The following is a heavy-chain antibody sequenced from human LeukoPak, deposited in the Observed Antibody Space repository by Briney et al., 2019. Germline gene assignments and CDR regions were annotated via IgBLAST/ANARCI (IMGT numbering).Heavy chain of an antibody. CDR1: GFTFSDYY. CDR2: ISSSGSTI. J-gene: IGHJ4*02. V-gene: IGHV3-11*01. Sequence: GGSLRLSCAASGFTFSDYYVSWIRQAPGKGLEWVSYISSSGSTIYYADSVKGRFTISRDNAKNSLYLQMNSLRAEDTAVYYCARESPSGWYHFDYWGQGTLVTVSS. D-gene: IGHD6-19*01. CDR3: ARESPSGWYHFDY.